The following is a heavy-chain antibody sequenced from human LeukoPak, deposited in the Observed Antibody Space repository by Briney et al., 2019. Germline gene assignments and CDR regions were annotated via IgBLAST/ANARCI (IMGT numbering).Heavy chain of an antibody. CDR1: GGTFSSYA. CDR3: ARVSTDYYYYYMDV. CDR2: ISAYNGNT. D-gene: IGHD2/OR15-2a*01. V-gene: IGHV1-18*01. Sequence: ASVKVSCKASGGTFSSYAISWVRQAPGQGLEWMGWISAYNGNTNYAQKLQGRVTMTTDTSTSTAYMELRSLRSDDTAVYYCARVSTDYYYYYMDVWGKGTTVTVSS. J-gene: IGHJ6*03.